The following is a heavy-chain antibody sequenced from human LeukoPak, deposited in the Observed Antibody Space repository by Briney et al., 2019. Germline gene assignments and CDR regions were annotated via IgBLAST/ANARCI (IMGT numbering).Heavy chain of an antibody. D-gene: IGHD2-15*01. CDR2: IYHRGST. Sequence: SETLSLTCSVSGYSISSGFYWGWIRQPPGKGLEWIAYIYHRGSTYYNPSLKSRVTISVDTSKNQFSLKLSSVTAADTAVYYCARGTSVVVVAATGAFDIWGQGTMVTVSS. CDR1: GYSISSGFY. CDR3: ARGTSVVVVAATGAFDI. V-gene: IGHV4-38-2*02. J-gene: IGHJ3*02.